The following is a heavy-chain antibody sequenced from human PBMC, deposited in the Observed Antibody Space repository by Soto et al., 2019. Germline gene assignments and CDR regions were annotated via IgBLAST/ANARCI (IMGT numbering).Heavy chain of an antibody. Sequence: SETLSLTCTVSGGSISSGGYYWSWIRQHPGKGLEWIGYIYYSGSTYYNPSLKSRVTISVDTSKNQFSLKLSSVTAADTAVYYCARVSRSMVRGVIMVNAFDIWGQGTMVTVSS. CDR1: GGSISSGGYY. J-gene: IGHJ3*02. CDR3: ARVSRSMVRGVIMVNAFDI. V-gene: IGHV4-31*03. CDR2: IYYSGST. D-gene: IGHD3-10*01.